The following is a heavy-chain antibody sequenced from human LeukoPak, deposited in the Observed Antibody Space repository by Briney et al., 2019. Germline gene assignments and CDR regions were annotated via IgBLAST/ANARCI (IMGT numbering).Heavy chain of an antibody. CDR2: IYPGDSDT. V-gene: IGHV5-51*01. D-gene: IGHD3-22*01. J-gene: IGHJ4*02. Sequence: GGSLRLSRKGSGYNFTSYWIGWVRQMPGKSLEWMGIIYPGDSDTRYSPSCQGQVTISADKSISTAYLQWSSLKASDTAMYYCARDYYDSSGYYYAGYWGQGTLVTVSS. CDR3: ARDYYDSSGYYYAGY. CDR1: GYNFTSYW.